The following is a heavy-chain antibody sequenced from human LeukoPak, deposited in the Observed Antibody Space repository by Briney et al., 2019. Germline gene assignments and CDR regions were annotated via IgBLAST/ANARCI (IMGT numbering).Heavy chain of an antibody. CDR1: GYSISSGYY. J-gene: IGHJ3*02. D-gene: IGHD4-17*01. CDR2: IYHSGST. V-gene: IGHV4-38-2*02. Sequence: SETLSLTCTVSGYSISSGYYWGWIRQPPGKGLEWIGSIYHSGSTCYNPSLKSRVTISVDTSKNQFSLKLSSVTAADTAVYYCARDASYGDYSDAFDIWGQGTMVTVSS. CDR3: ARDASYGDYSDAFDI.